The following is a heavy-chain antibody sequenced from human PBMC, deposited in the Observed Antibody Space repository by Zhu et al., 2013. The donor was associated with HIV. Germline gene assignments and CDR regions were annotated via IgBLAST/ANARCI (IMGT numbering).Heavy chain of an antibody. J-gene: IGHJ4*02. Sequence: QVQLVQSGPEVKKPGASVKVSCKASGYTFPSYGLSWVRQAPGQGFEWMGWISGFNGNTKYAQKFQGRVTMTTDTSTSTAYMDLRSLRSDDTAMYYCARRIILTGYYDYWGQGTLVTVSS. CDR2: ISGFNGNT. D-gene: IGHD3-9*01. CDR1: GYTFPSYG. V-gene: IGHV1-18*01. CDR3: ARRIILTGYYDY.